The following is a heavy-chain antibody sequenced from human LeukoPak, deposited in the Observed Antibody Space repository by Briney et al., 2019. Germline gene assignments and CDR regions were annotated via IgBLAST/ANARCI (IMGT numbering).Heavy chain of an antibody. CDR3: AQGEFSEWLPLDY. J-gene: IGHJ4*02. CDR2: IYYSGST. Sequence: SETLPLTRTVSVGSLSSGDYYWSWIRQPPGKGREWLGYIYYSGSTYYNPSLKSRVTISVDTSKNQSSLKLSSVTAADTAVYYCAQGEFSEWLPLDYWGQGTLVTVSS. V-gene: IGHV4-30-4*08. D-gene: IGHD3-3*01. CDR1: VGSLSSGDYY.